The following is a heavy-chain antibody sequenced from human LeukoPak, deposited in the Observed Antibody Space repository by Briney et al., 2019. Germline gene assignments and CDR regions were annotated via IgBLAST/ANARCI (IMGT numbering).Heavy chain of an antibody. V-gene: IGHV1-8*01. Sequence: ASVKVSCKASGYTFTSYDINWVRQATGQGLEWMGWMNPNSGNTGYAQKFQGRVTMTRNTSISTACMELSSLRSEDTAVYYCARGGIAAAGTFDWGQGTLVTVSS. CDR3: ARGGIAAAGTFD. D-gene: IGHD6-13*01. CDR2: MNPNSGNT. J-gene: IGHJ4*02. CDR1: GYTFTSYD.